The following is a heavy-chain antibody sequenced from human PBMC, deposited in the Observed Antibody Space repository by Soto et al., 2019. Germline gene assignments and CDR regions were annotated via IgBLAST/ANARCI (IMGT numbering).Heavy chain of an antibody. CDR2: INPARGTT. CDR1: GYSFTSTY. Sequence: QVQLVQSGAEVKKPGASVRISCRASGYSFTSTYVHWVRQAPGQGPEWMGIINPARGTTYYAQKCQGRLTRTSDTSTDPVFMDLNDLTSEDTAVYFCALKVVTYYDNWGQGTLLTVSS. D-gene: IGHD2-21*02. J-gene: IGHJ4*02. V-gene: IGHV1-46*01. CDR3: ALKVVTYYDN.